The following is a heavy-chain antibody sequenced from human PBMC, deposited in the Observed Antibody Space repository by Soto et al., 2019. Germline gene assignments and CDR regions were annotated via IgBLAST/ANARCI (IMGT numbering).Heavy chain of an antibody. CDR1: GGSISSYY. Sequence: SETLSLTCTVSGGSISSYYWSWIRQPPGKGLEWIGYIYYSGSTNYNPSHKSRITISIDTSKNQISMKLSSITTADTAVYYCARALILTGYYIHDAFDIWGQGTMVT. CDR2: IYYSGST. J-gene: IGHJ3*02. V-gene: IGHV4-59*01. D-gene: IGHD3-9*01. CDR3: ARALILTGYYIHDAFDI.